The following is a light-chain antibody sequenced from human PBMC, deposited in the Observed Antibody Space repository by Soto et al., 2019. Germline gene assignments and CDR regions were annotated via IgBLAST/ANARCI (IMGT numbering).Light chain of an antibody. Sequence: EIVWTQSPGTLSLSPGERATLSCRASQSVGNNYLACYQQTPGQAPRLVLYGAPNRATGIPASFSASGSGTEFILFIGSLQSEDVAVYYCKRYKEWRPFTFGQGTRLEIK. V-gene: IGKV3D-15*01. CDR2: GAP. J-gene: IGKJ5*01. CDR3: KRYKEWRPFT. CDR1: QSVGNN.